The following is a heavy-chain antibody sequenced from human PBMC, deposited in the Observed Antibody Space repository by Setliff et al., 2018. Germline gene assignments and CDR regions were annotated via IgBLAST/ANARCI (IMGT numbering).Heavy chain of an antibody. Sequence: PSETLSLTCTVSDDSISSRRNYLGWFRQPAGKELEWIGQIYTSWSTNYNPSLKSRVTMSVDTSKNQFSLKLSSVTAADTAVYYCARHVSPNPSYYNFWSGYSGGSYYYYYYYMDVWGKGTTVTVSS. CDR1: DDSISSRRNY. CDR3: ARHVSPNPSYYNFWSGYSGGSYYYYYYYMDV. V-gene: IGHV4-61*09. D-gene: IGHD3-3*01. J-gene: IGHJ6*03. CDR2: IYTSWST.